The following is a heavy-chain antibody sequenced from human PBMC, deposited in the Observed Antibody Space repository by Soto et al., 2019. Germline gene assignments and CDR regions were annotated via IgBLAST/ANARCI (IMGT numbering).Heavy chain of an antibody. D-gene: IGHD3-22*01. CDR3: ARGVHDDSSGYYYFY. CDR2: IIPLFGTA. CDR1: GGTFSSYA. J-gene: IGHJ4*02. Sequence: QVQLVQSGAEVKKPGSSVKVSCKASGGTFSSYAIDWVRQAPGQGLEWMGGIIPLFGTAKHAQKFQGRITITADESTRTAYMELRSVRSEDTGVYYCARGVHDDSSGYYYFYWGQGTLVTVSS. V-gene: IGHV1-69*01.